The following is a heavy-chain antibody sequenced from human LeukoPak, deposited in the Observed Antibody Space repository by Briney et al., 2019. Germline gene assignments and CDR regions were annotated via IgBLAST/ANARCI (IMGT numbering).Heavy chain of an antibody. J-gene: IGHJ4*02. Sequence: PGGSLRLSCAASGFTFSSDSMNCVRQAPGKGLEWVSCISSSSSYIYYADSVKGRFTISRDNAKNSLYLQMNSLSAEDTAVYYCARAPIYHGVHNDYWGQGTLVTVSS. D-gene: IGHD3-10*01. CDR3: ARAPIYHGVHNDY. CDR2: ISSSSSYI. CDR1: GFTFSSDS. V-gene: IGHV3-21*01.